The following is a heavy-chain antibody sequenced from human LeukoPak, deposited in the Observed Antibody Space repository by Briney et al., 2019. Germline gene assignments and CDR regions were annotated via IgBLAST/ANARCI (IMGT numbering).Heavy chain of an antibody. CDR3: ARILSSSWYEYFHH. V-gene: IGHV1-69*13. Sequence: SVKVSCKASGGTFSNYAISWVRQAPGQGLEWMGAIIPIFGTANYAQKFQGRVTITADESTSTAYMELSSLRSEDTAVYYCARILSSSWYEYFHHWGQGTLVTVSS. CDR2: IIPIFGTA. CDR1: GGTFSNYA. J-gene: IGHJ1*01. D-gene: IGHD6-19*01.